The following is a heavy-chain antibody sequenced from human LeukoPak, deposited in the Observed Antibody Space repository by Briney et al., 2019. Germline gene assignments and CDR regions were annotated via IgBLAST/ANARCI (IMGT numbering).Heavy chain of an antibody. Sequence: GGSLRLSCTASGFTLGDYAMSWFRQAPGKGLEWVGFIRSKAYGGTTEYAASVKGRFTISRDDSKSIAYLQMNSLKTEDTAVYYCTRSLLTGTYYFDYWGQGTLVTVSS. CDR2: IRSKAYGGTT. CDR3: TRSLLTGTYYFDY. CDR1: GFTLGDYA. D-gene: IGHD3-9*01. V-gene: IGHV3-49*03. J-gene: IGHJ4*02.